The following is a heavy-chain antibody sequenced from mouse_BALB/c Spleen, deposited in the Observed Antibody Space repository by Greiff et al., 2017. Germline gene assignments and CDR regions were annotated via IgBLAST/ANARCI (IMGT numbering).Heavy chain of an antibody. J-gene: IGHJ2*01. CDR2: ISYSGST. V-gene: IGHV3-2*02. D-gene: IGHD1-1*01. CDR1: GYSITSDYA. CDR3: ARESSYYCDY. Sequence: DVKLQESGPGLVKPSQSLSLTCTVTGYSITSDYAWNWIRQFPGNKLEWMGYISYSGSTSYNPSLKSRISITRDTSKNQFFLQLNSVTTEDTATYYCARESSYYCDYWGQGTTLTVSS.